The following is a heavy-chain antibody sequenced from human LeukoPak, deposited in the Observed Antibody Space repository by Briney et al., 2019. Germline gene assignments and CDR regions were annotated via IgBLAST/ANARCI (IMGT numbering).Heavy chain of an antibody. D-gene: IGHD6-19*01. V-gene: IGHV5-51*01. CDR2: VYPGDSST. J-gene: IGHJ5*02. Sequence: GESLKISCKASGFTFNSHWIAWVRQTPGKGLEWMGMVYPGDSSTQYSPSFQGQVTISVDKSINTAFLQWSSLKASDTGMYSCAKGLYSNAWYWFDPWGQGTLVTVSS. CDR3: AKGLYSNAWYWFDP. CDR1: GFTFNSHW.